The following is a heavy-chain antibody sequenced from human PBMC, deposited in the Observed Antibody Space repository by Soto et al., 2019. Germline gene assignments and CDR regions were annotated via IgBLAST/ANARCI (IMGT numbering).Heavy chain of an antibody. J-gene: IGHJ4*02. D-gene: IGHD1-26*01. CDR2: INAGNGNT. V-gene: IGHV1-3*01. CDR1: GYIFTSYA. CDR3: ARDPVGAIIYFVY. Sequence: QVQLLQSGAEVKKPGASVIVSCKASGYIFTSYAIHWVRQAPGQGLEWMGWINAGNGNTKYSKRFQGRITITRDTSASTAYMQLSSLRSEDTSVYYCARDPVGAIIYFVYWGQGTLVTVSS.